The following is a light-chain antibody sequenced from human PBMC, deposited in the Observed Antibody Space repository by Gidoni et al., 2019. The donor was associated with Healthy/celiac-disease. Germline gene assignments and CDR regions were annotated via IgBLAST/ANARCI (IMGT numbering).Light chain of an antibody. CDR1: QGISNY. J-gene: IGKJ1*01. V-gene: IGKV1-27*01. CDR2: AAS. CDR3: QKYNSAPPWT. Sequence: DIQLTQSPSSLSASVGDRVTITSRASQGISNYLAWYQQKPGKVPKLLSYAASTLQSGVPPRFSGSGSGTDFTLTISSLQPEDVATYYCQKYNSAPPWTFGQGTKVEIK.